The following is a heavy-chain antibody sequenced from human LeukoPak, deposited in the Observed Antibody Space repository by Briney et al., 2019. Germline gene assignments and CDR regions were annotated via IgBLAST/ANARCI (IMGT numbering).Heavy chain of an antibody. V-gene: IGHV3-53*01. D-gene: IGHD2-15*01. CDR2: IYSGGNT. CDR1: GFTASSNS. CDR3: ARRAGEYSHPYDY. J-gene: IGHJ4*02. Sequence: GGSLRLSCTVSGFTASSNSWSWVRQAPGKGLEWVSFIYSGGNTHYSDSVTGRFTISRDNSKNTLYLQMNSLRAEDTAIYYCARRAGEYSHPYDYWGQGTLVTVSS.